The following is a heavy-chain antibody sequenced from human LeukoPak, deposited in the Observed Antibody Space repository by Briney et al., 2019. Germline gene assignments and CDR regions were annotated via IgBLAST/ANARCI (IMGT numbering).Heavy chain of an antibody. CDR3: ARANYYDSSGYSLYYFDY. Sequence: ASVKVSRKASGYTFTSYYMHWVRQAPGQGLEWMGIINPSGGSTSYAQKFQGRVTMTRDTSTSTVYMELSSLRSEDTAVYYCARANYYDSSGYSLYYFDYWGQGTLVTVSS. CDR1: GYTFTSYY. V-gene: IGHV1-46*01. D-gene: IGHD3-22*01. J-gene: IGHJ4*02. CDR2: INPSGGST.